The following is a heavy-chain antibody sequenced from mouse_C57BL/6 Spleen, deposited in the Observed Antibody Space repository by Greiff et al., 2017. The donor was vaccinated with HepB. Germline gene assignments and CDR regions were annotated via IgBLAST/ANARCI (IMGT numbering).Heavy chain of an antibody. CDR1: GFSLTSYG. CDR3: ASPSGSYYYAMDY. CDR2: IWSGGST. D-gene: IGHD1-1*01. V-gene: IGHV2-2*01. J-gene: IGHJ4*01. Sequence: QVQLQQSGPGLVQPSQSLSITCTVSGFSLTSYGVHWVRQSPGKGLEWLGVIWSGGSTDYNAAFISRLSISKDNSKSQVFFKMNSLQADDTAIYYCASPSGSYYYAMDYWGQGTSVTVSS.